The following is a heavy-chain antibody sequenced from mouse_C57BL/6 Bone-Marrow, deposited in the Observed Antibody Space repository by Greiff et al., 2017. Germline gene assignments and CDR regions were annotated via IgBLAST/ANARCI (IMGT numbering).Heavy chain of an antibody. D-gene: IGHD1-1*01. J-gene: IGHJ1*03. CDR1: GFTFSNYW. CDR3: TADYYGSRHWYFDV. Sequence: EVQVVESGGGLVQPGGSMKLSCVASGFTFSNYWMNWVRQSPEKGLEWVAQIRLKSDNYATHYAESVKGRFTISRDDSKSSVYLQMNNLRAEDTGIYYCTADYYGSRHWYFDVWGTGTTVTVSS. CDR2: IRLKSDNYAT. V-gene: IGHV6-3*01.